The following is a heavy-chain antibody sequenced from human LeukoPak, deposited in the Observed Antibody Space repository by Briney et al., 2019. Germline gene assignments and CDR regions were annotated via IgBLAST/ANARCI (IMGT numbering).Heavy chain of an antibody. Sequence: SETLSLTCTVSGGSISSSSYYWGWIRQPPGKGLEWIGSIYYSGSTYYNPSLKSRVTISVDTSKNQFSLKLSSVTSADTAVYYCARDSSSWHNWFDPWGQGTLVTVSS. CDR3: ARDSSSWHNWFDP. V-gene: IGHV4-39*02. CDR2: IYYSGST. CDR1: GGSISSSSYY. J-gene: IGHJ5*02. D-gene: IGHD6-13*01.